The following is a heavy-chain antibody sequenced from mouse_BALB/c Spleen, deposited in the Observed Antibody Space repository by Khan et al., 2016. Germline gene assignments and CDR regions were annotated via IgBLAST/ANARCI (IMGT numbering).Heavy chain of an antibody. V-gene: IGHV5-12*02. D-gene: IGHD2-3*01. CDR1: GFTFSDYY. CDR3: ARHDDYFDY. J-gene: IGHJ2*01. Sequence: EVGLVESGGGLVQPGGSLKLSCATSGFTFSDYYMYWVRQTPEKRLEWVAYICNGGGSTYYPDTVKGRFTISRDNAKNTLYLQMSRLKSEDTAMYYCARHDDYFDYWGQGTTLTVSS. CDR2: ICNGGGST.